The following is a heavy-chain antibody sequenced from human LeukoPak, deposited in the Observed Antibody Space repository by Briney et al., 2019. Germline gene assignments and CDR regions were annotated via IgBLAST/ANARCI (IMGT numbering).Heavy chain of an antibody. CDR3: ARSITIFGLVIYYFDF. Sequence: GGSLRLSCAASGFTFSTYAMTWVRQAPGKGLGWVSTISGSDGNTYYADSVKGRCTISRDNSKNTLYLQMNSLGAEDTAVYYCARSITIFGLVIYYFDFWGQGTLVTVS. J-gene: IGHJ4*02. CDR2: ISGSDGNT. D-gene: IGHD3-3*01. CDR1: GFTFSTYA. V-gene: IGHV3-23*01.